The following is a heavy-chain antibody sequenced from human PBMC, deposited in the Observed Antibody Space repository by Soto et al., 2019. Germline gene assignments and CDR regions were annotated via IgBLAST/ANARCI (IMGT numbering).Heavy chain of an antibody. J-gene: IGHJ4*02. CDR2: IRFDGRNI. V-gene: IGHV3-33*01. D-gene: IGHD1-26*01. CDR1: GIIFNGFG. Sequence: QVQLVESGGGVVQPGRSLRLSCAASGIIFNGFGMHWVRQAPGKGLEWVAVIRFDGRNIYYADSVKGRFTISRDNSKNTLYLQMDSLRAEDTAVDYCAREGVGATVYVGYLDYWGQGALVTVSS. CDR3: AREGVGATVYVGYLDY.